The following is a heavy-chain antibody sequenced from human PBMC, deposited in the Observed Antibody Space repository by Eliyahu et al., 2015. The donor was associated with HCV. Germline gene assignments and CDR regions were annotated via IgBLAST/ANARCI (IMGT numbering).Heavy chain of an antibody. D-gene: IGHD1-1*01. J-gene: IGHJ4*02. CDR3: AREWDNWAFDY. V-gene: IGHV1-18*04. CDR1: GYTFSNFG. Sequence: QVHLVQSGAEMKKPGASVKVSCKASGYTFSNFGIGWVRQAPGQGLEWMGWISPYNGNTNFAQKFQGRLTMTTDTSTRTAYMELGNLRSDDTAVYYCAREWDNWAFDYWGLGTLVT. CDR2: ISPYNGNT.